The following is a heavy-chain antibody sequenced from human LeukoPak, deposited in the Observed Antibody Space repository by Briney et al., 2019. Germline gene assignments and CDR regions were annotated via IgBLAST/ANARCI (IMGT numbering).Heavy chain of an antibody. CDR1: GFTFSSSA. CDR2: ITDSGAGT. Sequence: GGSLRLSCAASGFTFSSSAMSCVRQAPGKGLEWVSSITDSGAGTYYADSVKGRFTISRDNSKNTLYLQMNSLRAEDTAVYYCASRIVGAPGPFDYWGQGTLVTVSS. V-gene: IGHV3-23*01. CDR3: ASRIVGAPGPFDY. D-gene: IGHD1-26*01. J-gene: IGHJ4*02.